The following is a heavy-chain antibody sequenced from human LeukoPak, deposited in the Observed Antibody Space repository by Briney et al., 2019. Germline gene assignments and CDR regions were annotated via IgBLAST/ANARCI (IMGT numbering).Heavy chain of an antibody. CDR1: GFTFSSYA. J-gene: IGHJ4*02. Sequence: GGSLRLSCAASGFTFSSYAMNWVRQAAGKGLEWVSAVSGSGASTYYADSVKGRFTISRDNSKSTLYLQMNSLRAEDTAVYYCAIERTIFGVVDKDYWGQGTLVTVSS. CDR2: VSGSGAST. CDR3: AIERTIFGVVDKDY. V-gene: IGHV3-23*01. D-gene: IGHD3-3*01.